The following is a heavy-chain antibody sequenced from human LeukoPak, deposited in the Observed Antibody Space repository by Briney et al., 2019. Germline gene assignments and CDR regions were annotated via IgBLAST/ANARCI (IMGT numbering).Heavy chain of an antibody. J-gene: IGHJ3*02. CDR2: INHSGST. CDR3: ARELATPGNAFDI. V-gene: IGHV4-34*01. CDR1: GGSFSGYY. Sequence: TSETLSLTCAVYGGSFSGYYWSWIRQPPGKGLEWIGEINHSGSTNYNPSLKSRVTISVDTSKNQFSLKLSSVTAADTAVYYCARELATPGNAFDIWGQGTMVTVSS. D-gene: IGHD1-26*01.